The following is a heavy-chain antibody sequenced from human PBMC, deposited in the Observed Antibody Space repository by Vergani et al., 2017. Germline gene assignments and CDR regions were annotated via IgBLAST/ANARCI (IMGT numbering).Heavy chain of an antibody. D-gene: IGHD5-12*01. CDR3: TKGSVYYHDSAGHGYDPYTGFDL. V-gene: IGHV3-9*01. Sequence: EVDLVESGGGLAQPGGSLRLSCEASGITFWKFGMHWVRQGPGKGLEWVSGISWNSGAVDYADSVRGRFTISRDNAKNSLFLEMNSLIFEDTAVYFCTKGSVYYHDSAGHGYDPYTGFDLWCQGTLVTVSS. CDR2: ISWNSGAV. CDR1: GITFWKFG. J-gene: IGHJ3*01.